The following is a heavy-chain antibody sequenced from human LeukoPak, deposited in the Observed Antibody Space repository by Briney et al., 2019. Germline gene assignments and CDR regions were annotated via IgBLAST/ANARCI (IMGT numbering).Heavy chain of an antibody. CDR3: ARLPLRSITVGYYGMDV. CDR1: GGTFSSYA. V-gene: IGHV1-69*13. J-gene: IGHJ6*02. CDR2: IIPIFGTA. Sequence: SVKVSCKASGGTFSSYAISWVRQAPGQGLEWMGGIIPIFGTANYAQKFQGRVTITADESTSTAYMELSSLRSEDTAVYYCARLPLRSITVGYYGMDVWGQGTTVTVSS. D-gene: IGHD6-6*01.